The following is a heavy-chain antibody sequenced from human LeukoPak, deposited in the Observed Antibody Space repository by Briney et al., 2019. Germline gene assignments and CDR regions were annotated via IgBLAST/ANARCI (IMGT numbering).Heavy chain of an antibody. CDR3: ARDGPGSGWYVNNWFDP. CDR2: IYSGGST. V-gene: IGHV3-53*01. CDR1: GFTVSSNY. Sequence: GGSLRLSCAASGFTVSSNYMSWVRQAPGKGLEWVSVIYSGGSTYYADSVKGRFTISRDNAKNSLYLQMNSLRAEDTAVYYCARDGPGSGWYVNNWFDPWGQGTLVTVSS. D-gene: IGHD6-19*01. J-gene: IGHJ5*02.